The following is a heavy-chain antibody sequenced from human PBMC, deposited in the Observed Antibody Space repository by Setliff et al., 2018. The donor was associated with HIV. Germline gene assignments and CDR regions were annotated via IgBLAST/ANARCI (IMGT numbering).Heavy chain of an antibody. CDR2: ISGRVGST. D-gene: IGHD3-10*01. CDR3: ARDTTYYYGSGSHH. V-gene: IGHV3-23*01. CDR1: GFNFASHT. Sequence: GGSLRLSCAASGFNFASHTMSWVRQAPGKGLEWVASISGRVGSTNYADFGEGRFTISRDNSKDMLYLQMDSLRVDDTAVYYCARDTTYYYGSGSHHWGQGTLVTVSS. J-gene: IGHJ4*02.